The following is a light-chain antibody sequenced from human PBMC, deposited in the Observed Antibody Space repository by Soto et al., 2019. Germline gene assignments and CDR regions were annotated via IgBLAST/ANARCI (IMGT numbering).Light chain of an antibody. CDR2: SAS. V-gene: IGKV3-20*01. J-gene: IGKJ2*01. Sequence: EVVLTQSPGTLSLSPGERATLSCRASQSFSSSNLAWYQHKPGQPPKLIVYSASRRATGIPDRFSGSGSGTDFTLTISSLEPEDFAVYYCQQLDTFGQGTKLEIK. CDR1: QSFSSSN. CDR3: QQLDT.